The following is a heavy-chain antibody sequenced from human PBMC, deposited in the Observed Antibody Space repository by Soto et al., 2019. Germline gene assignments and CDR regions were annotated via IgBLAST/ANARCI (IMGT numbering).Heavy chain of an antibody. V-gene: IGHV3-23*01. J-gene: IGHJ6*03. D-gene: IGHD2-8*02. CDR3: AKTVADGSGRYYYYYMDV. CDR1: GFTFSNYA. Sequence: EVQLLESGGGLVQPGGSLRLSCAASGFTFSNYAMTWVRQAPGKGLEWVSTLSGSGGSTYSADSVKGRFSISRDNSKNTLYLQMNSLRAEDTAIYYCAKTVADGSGRYYYYYMDVWGKGTTVTVSS. CDR2: LSGSGGST.